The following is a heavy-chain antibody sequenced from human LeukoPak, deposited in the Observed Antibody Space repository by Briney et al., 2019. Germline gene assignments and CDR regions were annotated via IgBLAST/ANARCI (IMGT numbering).Heavy chain of an antibody. D-gene: IGHD3-3*01. CDR1: GYTLTELS. J-gene: IGHJ5*02. V-gene: IGHV1-24*01. Sequence: GASLKISCKISGYTLTELSIHWVRQAAGKGLEWMGGFDPEYGETVYAQKFQGRVTMAEDTSTDTAYMELSSLRSEDTAVYYCAPLDFWVPSTWGQGTLVTVSS. CDR3: APLDFWVPST. CDR2: FDPEYGET.